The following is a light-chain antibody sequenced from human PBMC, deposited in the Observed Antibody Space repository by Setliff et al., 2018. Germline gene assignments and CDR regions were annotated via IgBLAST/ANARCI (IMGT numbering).Light chain of an antibody. CDR1: SSNIGTGYD. J-gene: IGLJ1*01. CDR3: QSYDSSLSAYV. CDR2: GNN. V-gene: IGLV1-40*01. Sequence: QSALTQPPSVSGATGQRVTISCAGRSSNIGTGYDVHWYQQLPGTAPKLLIYGNNIRPSGVPDRFSGSQSGTSASLAITGLHSEDEADYYCQSYDSSLSAYVFGTGTKVTVL.